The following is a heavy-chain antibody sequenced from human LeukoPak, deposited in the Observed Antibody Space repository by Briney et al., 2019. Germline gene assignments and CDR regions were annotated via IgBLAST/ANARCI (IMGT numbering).Heavy chain of an antibody. V-gene: IGHV4-59*08. D-gene: IGHD3-10*01. CDR2: IYYGGST. Sequence: SETLSLTCTVSGGSISSYYWSWIRQPPGKGLEWIGYIYYGGSTNYNPSLKSRVTISVDTSKNQFSLKLSSVTAADTAVYYCAGASDYYGSGSFNWFDPWGQGTLVTVSS. CDR1: GGSISSYY. CDR3: AGASDYYGSGSFNWFDP. J-gene: IGHJ5*02.